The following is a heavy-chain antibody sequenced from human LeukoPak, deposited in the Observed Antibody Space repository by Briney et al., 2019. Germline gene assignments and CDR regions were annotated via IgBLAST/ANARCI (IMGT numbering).Heavy chain of an antibody. CDR2: IYYGGST. V-gene: IGHV4-59*01. J-gene: IGHJ4*02. CDR3: AGARGIQLWFVTPAYFDY. D-gene: IGHD5-18*01. Sequence: SETLSLTCTVSGGSISSYYWSWIRQPPGKGLEWIGYIYYGGSTNYNPSLKSRVTISVDTSKNQFSLKLSAVTAADTAVYYCAGARGIQLWFVTPAYFDYWGQGTLVTVSS. CDR1: GGSISSYY.